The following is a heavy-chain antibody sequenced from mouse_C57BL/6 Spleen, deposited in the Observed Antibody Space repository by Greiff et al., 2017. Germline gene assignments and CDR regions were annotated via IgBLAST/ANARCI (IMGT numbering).Heavy chain of an antibody. V-gene: IGHV1-76*01. D-gene: IGHD3-2*02. CDR3: ATAQAYYAMDY. J-gene: IGHJ4*01. Sequence: QVHVKQSGAELVRPGASVKLSCKASGYTFTDYYINWVKQRPGQGLEWIARIYPGSGNTYYNEKFKGKATLTAEKSSSTAYMQLSSLTSEDSAVYFCATAQAYYAMDYWGQGTSVTVSS. CDR2: IYPGSGNT. CDR1: GYTFTDYY.